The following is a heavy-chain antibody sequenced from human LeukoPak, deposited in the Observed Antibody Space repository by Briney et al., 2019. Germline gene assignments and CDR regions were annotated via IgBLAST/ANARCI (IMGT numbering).Heavy chain of an antibody. CDR1: GYSFSSHW. Sequence: GESLKISCKGSGYSFSSHWLVWVRQMPGKGLEWMGIIYPGDSDTRYSPSFQGQVTVSADKSISTAYLQWSSLKASDTAVYYCARVGYGVCFDLWGQGTLVTVSS. CDR2: IYPGDSDT. J-gene: IGHJ4*02. V-gene: IGHV5-51*01. D-gene: IGHD4-17*01. CDR3: ARVGYGVCFDL.